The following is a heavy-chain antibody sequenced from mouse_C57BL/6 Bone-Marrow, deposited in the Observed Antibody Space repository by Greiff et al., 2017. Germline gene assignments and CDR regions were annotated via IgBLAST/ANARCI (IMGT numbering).Heavy chain of an antibody. CDR3: ARPDSSGMAWFSD. Sequence: VQLQQPGTELVKPGASVKLSCKASGYTFTSYWMHWVKQRPGQGLEWIGNINPSNGGTNYNEKFKSKATLTVDKSSSTAYMQLSSLTSEDSAVYYCARPDSSGMAWFSDWGQGTLVTGSA. V-gene: IGHV1-53*01. CDR2: INPSNGGT. J-gene: IGHJ3*01. D-gene: IGHD3-2*02. CDR1: GYTFTSYW.